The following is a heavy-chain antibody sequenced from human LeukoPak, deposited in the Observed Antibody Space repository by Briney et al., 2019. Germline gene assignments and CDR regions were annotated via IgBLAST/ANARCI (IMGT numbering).Heavy chain of an antibody. CDR3: ARDPGPYYYYYMDV. Sequence: PSETLSLTCAVYGGSVSGYYWSWIRQPPGKGLEWIGEINHSGSTNYNPSLKSRVTMSVDTSKNQFSLKLSSVTAADTAVYYCARDPGPYYYYYMDVWGKGTTVTVSS. CDR2: INHSGST. J-gene: IGHJ6*03. CDR1: GGSVSGYY. V-gene: IGHV4-34*01.